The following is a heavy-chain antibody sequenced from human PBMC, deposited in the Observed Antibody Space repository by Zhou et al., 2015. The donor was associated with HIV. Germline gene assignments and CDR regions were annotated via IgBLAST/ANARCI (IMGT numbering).Heavy chain of an antibody. D-gene: IGHD1-20*01. Sequence: QVQLVQSGAEVKKPGSSVKVSCKASGGTFSSYAISWVRQAPGQGLEWMGGIIPIFGTANYAQKFQGRVTITADESTSTAYMELSSLRSEDTAVYYCARDKGGYNWNHRARFDPWGQGTLVTVSS. J-gene: IGHJ5*02. CDR1: GGTFSSYA. CDR2: IIPIFGTA. CDR3: ARDKGGYNWNHRARFDP. V-gene: IGHV1-69*01.